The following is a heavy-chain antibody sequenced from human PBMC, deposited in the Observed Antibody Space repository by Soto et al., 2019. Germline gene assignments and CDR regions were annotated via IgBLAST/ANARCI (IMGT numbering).Heavy chain of an antibody. CDR2: IIPIFGTA. CDR3: ARVPDSSSWYYGMDV. CDR1: GGTFSSYA. V-gene: IGHV1-69*01. J-gene: IGHJ6*02. D-gene: IGHD6-13*01. Sequence: QVQLVQSGAEVKKPGSSVKVSCKASGGTFSSYAISWVRQAPGQGLEWMGGIIPIFGTANYAQKFQGRVTITADESTSKSYMEMSSLRSEDTDVYYCARVPDSSSWYYGMDVWGQGTTVTVSS.